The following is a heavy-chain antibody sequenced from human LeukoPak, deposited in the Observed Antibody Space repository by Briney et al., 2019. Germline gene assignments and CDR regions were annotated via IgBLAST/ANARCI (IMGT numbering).Heavy chain of an antibody. CDR2: IGGDGTAR. Sequence: PGGSLRLSCAASGFTSSSYWMHWVRQVPGKGLVWVSRIGGDGTARNYADSVKGRFTIYRDDAKNTVDLQMNSLRGEDTAVYYCVRGRGSYGWFDPWGQGTLVTVSS. V-gene: IGHV3-74*01. J-gene: IGHJ5*02. D-gene: IGHD3-10*01. CDR1: GFTSSSYW. CDR3: VRGRGSYGWFDP.